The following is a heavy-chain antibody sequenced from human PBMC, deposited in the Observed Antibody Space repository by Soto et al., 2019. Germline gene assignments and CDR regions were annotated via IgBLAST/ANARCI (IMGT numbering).Heavy chain of an antibody. CDR2: ISSSSSYI. CDR3: AKDGFEDYGLEV. J-gene: IGHJ6*02. V-gene: IGHV3-21*01. Sequence: GGSLRLSCAASGFTFSSYSMNWVRQAPGKGLEWVSSISSSSSYIYYADSVKGRFTISRDNAKNSLYLQMNSLRAEDTAVYYCAKDGFEDYGLEVWGQGTTVTVSS. D-gene: IGHD3-3*01. CDR1: GFTFSSYS.